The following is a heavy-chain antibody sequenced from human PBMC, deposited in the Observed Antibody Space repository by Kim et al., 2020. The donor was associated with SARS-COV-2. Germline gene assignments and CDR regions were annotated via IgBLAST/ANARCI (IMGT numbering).Heavy chain of an antibody. J-gene: IGHJ4*02. Sequence: GESLRLSCSASGFTFSAYWMHWVRQAPGKGLEWVSRIREDGSGANYADSVKGRLTTSRDNAKNTLFLQMNSLRVEDTAVYYCAKDRLYGSGSLGDWGQGT. V-gene: IGHV3-74*01. CDR1: GFTFSAYW. D-gene: IGHD3-10*01. CDR3: AKDRLYGSGSLGD. CDR2: IREDGSGA.